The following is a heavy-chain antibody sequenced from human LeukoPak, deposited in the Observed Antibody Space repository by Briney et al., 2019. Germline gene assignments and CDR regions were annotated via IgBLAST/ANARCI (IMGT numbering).Heavy chain of an antibody. D-gene: IGHD2-8*02. CDR1: GFSFSSNG. Sequence: GGSLRRSCAASGFSFSSNGIHWLRQAPGKGLEWVSFIQTGGDPKYYADSVRGRFTISRDNSKKTCSLQMDSLRVEDTATYYCAREASTEIIGGMDVRGQGTTVTATS. J-gene: IGHJ6*02. CDR2: IQTGGDPK. V-gene: IGHV3-30*02. CDR3: AREASTEIIGGMDV.